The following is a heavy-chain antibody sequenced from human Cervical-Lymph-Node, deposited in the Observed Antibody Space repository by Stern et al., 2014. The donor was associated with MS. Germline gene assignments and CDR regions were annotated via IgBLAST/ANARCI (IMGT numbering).Heavy chain of an antibody. J-gene: IGHJ3*01. CDR1: GYRFSIYW. Sequence: EVQLVQSGAEMKQPGESLKISCKASGYRFSIYWIGWVRQMPGKGLEWIGFIYPGDSDARDSPSFQRQCTLYSGKSNNTAYLQWSSLKASDTAMYYCARRIAGSMGDDGFDVWGQGTMVTVSS. CDR3: ARRIAGSMGDDGFDV. CDR2: IYPGDSDA. V-gene: IGHV5-51*03. D-gene: IGHD1-26*01.